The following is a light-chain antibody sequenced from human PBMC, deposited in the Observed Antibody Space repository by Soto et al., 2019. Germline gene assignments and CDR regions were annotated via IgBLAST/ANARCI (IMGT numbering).Light chain of an antibody. CDR2: DAS. J-gene: IGKJ2*01. V-gene: IGKV3-11*01. CDR3: QQRSNWPST. CDR1: QSVSSY. Sequence: EIVLTQSLDILSLSPGERATLSCRASQSVSSYLAWYQQKPGQAPRLLIYDASNRATGIPARFSGSGSGTDFTLTISSLEPEDFAVYYCQQRSNWPSTFGQGTKLEIK.